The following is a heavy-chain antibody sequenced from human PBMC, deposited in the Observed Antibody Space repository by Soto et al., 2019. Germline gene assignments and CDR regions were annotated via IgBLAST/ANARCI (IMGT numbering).Heavy chain of an antibody. Sequence: PSETLSLTCTVSGGSISSYYWSWIRQPPGKGLEWIGYIYYSGSTNYNPSLKSRVTISVDTSKNQFSLKLSSVTAADTAVYYCAGVYCGGDCYPRVGYYGMDVWGQGTTVTVSS. CDR2: IYYSGST. D-gene: IGHD2-21*02. V-gene: IGHV4-59*01. CDR1: GGSISSYY. J-gene: IGHJ6*02. CDR3: AGVYCGGDCYPRVGYYGMDV.